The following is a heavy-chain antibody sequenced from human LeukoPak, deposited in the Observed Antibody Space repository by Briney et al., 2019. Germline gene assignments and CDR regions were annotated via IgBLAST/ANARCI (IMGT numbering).Heavy chain of an antibody. V-gene: IGHV1-18*01. CDR3: ARGSRAGPTYYDFWSGYINYHYYMDV. J-gene: IGHJ6*03. Sequence: ASVKVSCKASGYTFTSYGISWVRQAPGQGLEWMGWISAYSGNTNYAQKLQGRVTMTTDTSTSTAYMELRSLRSDDTAVYYCARGSRAGPTYYDFWSGYINYHYYMDVWGKGTTVTVSS. D-gene: IGHD3-3*01. CDR1: GYTFTSYG. CDR2: ISAYSGNT.